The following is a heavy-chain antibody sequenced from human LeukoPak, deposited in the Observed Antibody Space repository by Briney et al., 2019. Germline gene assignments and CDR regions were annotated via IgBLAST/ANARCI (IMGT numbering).Heavy chain of an antibody. CDR3: AKDASRGSFDY. Sequence: GGSLRLSCAASGFTFSSYWMSWVGQAPGKGLEWVSGISWNSGSIGYADSVKGRFTISRDNAKNSLYLQMNSLRAEDTALYYCAKDASRGSFDYWGQGTLVTVSS. V-gene: IGHV3-9*01. J-gene: IGHJ4*02. CDR1: GFTFSSYW. CDR2: ISWNSGSI.